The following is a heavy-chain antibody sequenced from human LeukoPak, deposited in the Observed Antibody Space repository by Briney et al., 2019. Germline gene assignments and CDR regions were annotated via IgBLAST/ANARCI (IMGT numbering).Heavy chain of an antibody. CDR3: ARKSAGFLTA. Sequence: ASVRVSCKASGYTFTGDQIYWLRQAPGQGLEWVGWIKPSSGDTLYEQKFQGRVTMTRDKSISSAYMELSSLRSDDTAVYYCARKSAGFLTAWGQGTLVTVSS. CDR1: GYTFTGDQ. CDR2: IKPSSGDT. D-gene: IGHD2/OR15-2a*01. J-gene: IGHJ5*02. V-gene: IGHV1-2*02.